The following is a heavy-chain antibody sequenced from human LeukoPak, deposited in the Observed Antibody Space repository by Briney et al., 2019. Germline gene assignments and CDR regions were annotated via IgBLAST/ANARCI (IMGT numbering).Heavy chain of an antibody. Sequence: ASVKVSCKASGYTFTSYGISWVRQAPGQGLEWMGWISAYNGNTNYAQKLQGRVTMTTDTSTSTAYMELRSLRSDDTAAYYCARGLPYYYDSSGYSDYFGYWGQGTLVTVSS. CDR3: ARGLPYYYDSSGYSDYFGY. CDR1: GYTFTSYG. V-gene: IGHV1-18*01. CDR2: ISAYNGNT. J-gene: IGHJ4*02. D-gene: IGHD3-22*01.